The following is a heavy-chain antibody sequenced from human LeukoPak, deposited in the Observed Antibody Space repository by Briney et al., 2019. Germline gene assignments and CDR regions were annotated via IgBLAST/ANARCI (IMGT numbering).Heavy chain of an antibody. D-gene: IGHD3-3*01. J-gene: IGHJ4*02. V-gene: IGHV4-59*12. CDR1: GGSISSYY. CDR3: ARENVDYDFWSGYYPFDY. CDR2: ISDIGSI. Sequence: SETLSLTCTVSGGSISSYYWSWIRQPPGKGLEWIAYISDIGSINYNPSLKSRVTISLDTSKNQFSLKLSSVTAADTAVYYCARENVDYDFWSGYYPFDYWGQGTLVTVSS.